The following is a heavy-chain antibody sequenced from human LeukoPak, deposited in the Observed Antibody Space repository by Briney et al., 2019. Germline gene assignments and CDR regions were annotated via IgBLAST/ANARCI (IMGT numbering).Heavy chain of an antibody. J-gene: IGHJ4*02. V-gene: IGHV5-51*01. Sequence: GESLQISCKGSGYIFINYWSGWGRPLPGKGLEWMAIIYPGDSDTKYSPSFQGQVTISADKSITTAYLQWSSLKASDTAMYYCAILSSGWYYFDYWGQGTLVTVSS. CDR3: AILSSGWYYFDY. CDR2: IYPGDSDT. D-gene: IGHD6-19*01. CDR1: GYIFINYW.